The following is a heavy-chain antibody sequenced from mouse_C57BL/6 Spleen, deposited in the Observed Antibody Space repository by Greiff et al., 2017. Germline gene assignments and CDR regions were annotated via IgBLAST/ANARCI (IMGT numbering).Heavy chain of an antibody. Sequence: QVQLQQSGAELARPGASVKMSCKASGYTFTSYTMHWVKQRPGQGLEWIGYINPSSGYTKYNQKFKDKATLTADKSSSTAYMQLSSLTSEDSAVYYCARGGDLYYGNFYYFDYWGQGTTLTVSS. D-gene: IGHD2-1*01. CDR1: GYTFTSYT. CDR3: ARGGDLYYGNFYYFDY. CDR2: INPSSGYT. V-gene: IGHV1-4*01. J-gene: IGHJ2*01.